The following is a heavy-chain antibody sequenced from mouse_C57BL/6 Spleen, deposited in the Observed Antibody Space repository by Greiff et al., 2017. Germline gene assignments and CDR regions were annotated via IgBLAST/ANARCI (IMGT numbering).Heavy chain of an antibody. D-gene: IGHD2-4*01. V-gene: IGHV1-26*01. CDR1: GYTFTDYY. Sequence: EVKLQQSGPELVKPGASVKISCKASGYTFTDYYMNWVKQSHGKSLEWIGDINPNNGGTSYNQKFKGKATLTVDKSSSTAYMELRSLTSEDSAVYYCARRGDYDGALDYWGQGTTLTVSS. J-gene: IGHJ2*01. CDR2: INPNNGGT. CDR3: ARRGDYDGALDY.